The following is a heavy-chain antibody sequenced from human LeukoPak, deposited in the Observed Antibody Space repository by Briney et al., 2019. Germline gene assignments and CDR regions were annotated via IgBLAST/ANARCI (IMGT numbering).Heavy chain of an antibody. CDR3: ARLGYSGYDLGDFDY. J-gene: IGHJ4*02. Sequence: GESLKISCKGSGYSFTSYWIGWVRQMPGKGLEWMGIIYPGDSDTRYSPSLQGQVTISADKSISTAYLQWSSLKASDTAMYYCARLGYSGYDLGDFDYWGQGTLVTVSS. V-gene: IGHV5-51*01. CDR2: IYPGDSDT. CDR1: GYSFTSYW. D-gene: IGHD5-12*01.